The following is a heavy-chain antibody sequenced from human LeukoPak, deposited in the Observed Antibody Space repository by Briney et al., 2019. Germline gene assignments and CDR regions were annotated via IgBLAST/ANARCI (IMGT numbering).Heavy chain of an antibody. V-gene: IGHV4-31*03. CDR2: IYDSEIA. Sequence: SQTLSLTCTVSGGSISSGGFYWNWIRQHPGKGLEWIGYIYDSEIAYYNPSLKSRVTISLDTSMNQFSLKLSSVTDADTAVYFCARLAYYDDSGSYYYGMDVWGQGTTVTVSS. D-gene: IGHD3-22*01. CDR1: GGSISSGGFY. CDR3: ARLAYYDDSGSYYYGMDV. J-gene: IGHJ6*02.